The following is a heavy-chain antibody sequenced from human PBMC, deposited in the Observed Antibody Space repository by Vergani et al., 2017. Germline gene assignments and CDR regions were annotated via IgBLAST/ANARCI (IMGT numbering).Heavy chain of an antibody. V-gene: IGHV5-10-1*01. J-gene: IGHJ6*02. D-gene: IGHD6-19*01. CDR1: GYSFTSYW. CDR2: IDPSDSYT. CDR3: ARQVAVAGKWWGPYYYYGMDV. Sequence: EVQLVQSGAEVKKTGESLRISCKGSGYSFTSYWISWVRQMPGKGLEWMGRIDPSDSYTNYSPSFQGHVTISADKSIGTAYLQWSSLKASDTAMYYCARQVAVAGKWWGPYYYYGMDVWGQGP.